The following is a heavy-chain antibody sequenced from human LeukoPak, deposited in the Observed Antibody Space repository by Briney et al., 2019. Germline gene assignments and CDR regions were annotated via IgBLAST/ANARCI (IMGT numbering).Heavy chain of an antibody. D-gene: IGHD1-26*01. CDR1: GFTFSSYS. CDR2: ISSSSSYI. CDR3: ARETDSGGYYLDY. V-gene: IGHV3-21*01. Sequence: PGGSLRLSCAASGFTFSSYSMNWVRQAPGKGLEWVSSISSSSSYIYYADSVKGRFTISRDNAKNPLYLQMNSLRAEDTAVYYCARETDSGGYYLDYWGQGTLVTVSS. J-gene: IGHJ4*02.